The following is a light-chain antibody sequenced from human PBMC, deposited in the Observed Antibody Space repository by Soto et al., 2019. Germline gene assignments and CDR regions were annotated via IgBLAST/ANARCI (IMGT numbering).Light chain of an antibody. V-gene: IGKV1-39*01. J-gene: IGKJ1*01. CDR3: QQSYITPKT. Sequence: DIQMTQSPSSLSAFVGDRVTITCRASQSISSYLNWYQQKPGKAPRLLIYSASSLQGGVPSRLSGSGSGTDFTLTITSLQPEDFATYYCQQSYITPKTFGQGTKVDIK. CDR2: SAS. CDR1: QSISSY.